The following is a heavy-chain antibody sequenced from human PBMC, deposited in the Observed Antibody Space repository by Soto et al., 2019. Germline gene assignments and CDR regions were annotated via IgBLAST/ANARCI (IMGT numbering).Heavy chain of an antibody. V-gene: IGHV4-39*01. CDR1: GGSLSSSSYY. J-gene: IGHJ4*02. CDR3: ATMGGSGGSRHIDY. CDR2: IYYSGST. Sequence: QLQLQESGPGLVKPSETLSLTCTVSGGSLSSSSYYWGWIRQPPGKGLEWIGSIYYSGSTYYNPSLKRRVTISVDTSKNQFSLKLSSVTAADTAMYYCATMGGSGGSRHIDYWGQGTLVTVSS. D-gene: IGHD2-15*01.